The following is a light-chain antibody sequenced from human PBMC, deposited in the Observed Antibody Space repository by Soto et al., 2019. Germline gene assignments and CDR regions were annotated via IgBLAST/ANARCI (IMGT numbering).Light chain of an antibody. J-gene: IGLJ1*01. CDR2: DVS. V-gene: IGLV2-14*01. CDR1: SSDVGGYNY. CDR3: SSYTSSSTYV. Sequence: QSALTQPASVSGSPGQSITISCTATSSDVGGYNYVSWYQQHPAKAPKLMIYDVSNRPSGVSNRFPGSKSGNTASLTISGLQAEDEADYYCSSYTSSSTYVFGTGTKLTVL.